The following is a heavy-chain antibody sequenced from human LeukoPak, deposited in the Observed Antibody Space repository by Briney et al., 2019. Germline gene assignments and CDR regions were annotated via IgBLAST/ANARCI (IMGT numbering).Heavy chain of an antibody. V-gene: IGHV6-1*01. CDR2: TYYRSKWYN. D-gene: IGHD3-9*01. CDR1: GDSVSSNSAA. J-gene: IGHJ6*02. CDR3: ARGRYFDRPFADYYYYGMDV. Sequence: SQTLSLTCAISGDSVSSNSAAWNWTRQSPSRGLEWLGRTYYRSKWYNDYAVSVKSRITINPDTSKNQFSLQLNSVTPEDTAVYYCARGRYFDRPFADYYYYGMDVWGQGTTVTVSS.